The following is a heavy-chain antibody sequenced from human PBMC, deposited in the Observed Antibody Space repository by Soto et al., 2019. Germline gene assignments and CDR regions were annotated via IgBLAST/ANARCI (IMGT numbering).Heavy chain of an antibody. Sequence: PSETLSLTCTVSGGSISSGGYYWSWIRQHPGKGLEWIGYIYYSGSTYYNPALKSRVTISVDTSKNQFSLKLSSVTAADTAVYYCARVSALGRKESTRVWWFDPWGQGTLVTVSS. CDR1: GGSISSGGYY. CDR3: ARVSALGRKESTRVWWFDP. V-gene: IGHV4-31*03. D-gene: IGHD3-16*01. J-gene: IGHJ5*02. CDR2: IYYSGST.